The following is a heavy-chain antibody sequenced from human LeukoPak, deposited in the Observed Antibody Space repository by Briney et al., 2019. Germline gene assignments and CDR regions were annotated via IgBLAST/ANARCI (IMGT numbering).Heavy chain of an antibody. CDR1: GYTLTGYY. J-gene: IGHJ4*02. CDR2: INPKSGGT. CDR3: ARGSIVGATFDYFDY. Sequence: ASVKVSCKASGYTLTGYYIHWVRQAPGQGLEWMGWINPKSGGTNYAQKFQGRVTMTRDTSISTAYMDLSRLRSDDTAVYYCARGSIVGATFDYFDYWGQGTLVTVSS. V-gene: IGHV1-2*02. D-gene: IGHD1-26*01.